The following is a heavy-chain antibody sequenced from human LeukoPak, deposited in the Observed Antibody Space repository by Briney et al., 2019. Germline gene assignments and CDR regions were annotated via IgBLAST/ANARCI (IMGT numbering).Heavy chain of an antibody. CDR1: GYTFTGYY. CDR3: ARDHDAFDI. CDR2: INPNSGGS. V-gene: IGHV1-2*02. J-gene: IGHJ3*02. Sequence: ASVKVSCKASGYTFTGYYIHWVRQAPGQGLEWMGWINPNSGGSKYAQKFQGRVTMTRDTSISTAYMELSRLRYDDTAVYYCARDHDAFDIWGQGTMVTVSS.